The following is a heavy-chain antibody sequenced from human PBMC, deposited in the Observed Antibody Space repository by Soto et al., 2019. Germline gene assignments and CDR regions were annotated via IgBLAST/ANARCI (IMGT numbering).Heavy chain of an antibody. CDR2: INAGNGDT. V-gene: IGHV1-3*01. J-gene: IGHJ4*02. CDR3: ARERRAAAGSFYAY. D-gene: IGHD6-13*01. Sequence: ASVKFSCNASGYTFISYAMHWVRQAPGQMLECRVWINAGNGDTKYXXKFQGRVXXIGDAARSTAXMELSXRRSEDTAVXYCARERRAAAGSFYAYCGQGTLVTVSX. CDR1: GYTFISYA.